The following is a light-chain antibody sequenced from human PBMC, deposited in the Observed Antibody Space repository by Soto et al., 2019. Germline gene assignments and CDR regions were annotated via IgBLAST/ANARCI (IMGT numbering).Light chain of an antibody. CDR2: GTS. CDR3: QEYGSSRT. Sequence: EIVWTQSPGTLSLSPGERATLSCRASQSVSRNYLAWYQQKTGQAPRLLIYGTSSRATGIPDRFSGSGSGTDFTLTISRLEPEDFAVYYCQEYGSSRTFGQGTRLEI. CDR1: QSVSRNY. V-gene: IGKV3-20*01. J-gene: IGKJ1*01.